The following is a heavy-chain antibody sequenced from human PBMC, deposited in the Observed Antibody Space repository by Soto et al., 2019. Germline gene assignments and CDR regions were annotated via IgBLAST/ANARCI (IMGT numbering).Heavy chain of an antibody. V-gene: IGHV1-69*02. Sequence: QVQLVQSGAEVKKPGSSVRVSCKASGDTFTFYSINWVRQAPGLGLEWMGRINPILIMSNYAQRFQGRVTMTADKSTSTAYMELRSLRSEDTAMYYCASSYGSGYRAFDYWGQGALVTVSS. J-gene: IGHJ4*02. CDR1: GDTFTFYS. CDR3: ASSYGSGYRAFDY. D-gene: IGHD3-10*01. CDR2: INPILIMS.